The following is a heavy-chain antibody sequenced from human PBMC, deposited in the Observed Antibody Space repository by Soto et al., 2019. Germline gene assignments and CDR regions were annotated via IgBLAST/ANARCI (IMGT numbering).Heavy chain of an antibody. J-gene: IGHJ4*02. D-gene: IGHD4-17*01. Sequence: EVRLVQSGGGLVQPGGSLRLSCAASLFIVSDNYMSWVRQAPGKGLEWVSLIYSGGGTDYAESVKGRFTISRDNSNNTLYLQMNSLKAADTGIDYCATRMPTAPYWGQGTVVTVSS. V-gene: IGHV3-66*01. CDR3: ATRMPTAPY. CDR2: IYSGGGT. CDR1: LFIVSDNY.